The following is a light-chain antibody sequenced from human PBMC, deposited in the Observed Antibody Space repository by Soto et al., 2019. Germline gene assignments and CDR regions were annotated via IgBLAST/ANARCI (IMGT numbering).Light chain of an antibody. J-gene: IGKJ4*01. Sequence: EIVMTQSPATLSVSPGERDTLSCRASQSVGNNLAWYQQKPGQAPRLLMYSASTRATGIPARFSGSGSGTEFTLTISSLQSEDFAVYYCQQYNNWPLTFGGGTRVEIK. CDR3: QQYNNWPLT. CDR2: SAS. V-gene: IGKV3-15*01. CDR1: QSVGNN.